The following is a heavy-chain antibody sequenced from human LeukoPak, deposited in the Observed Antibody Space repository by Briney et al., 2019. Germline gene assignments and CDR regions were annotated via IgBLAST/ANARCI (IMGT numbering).Heavy chain of an antibody. CDR2: ISSSSSYI. V-gene: IGHV3-21*01. CDR1: GFTFSSYS. Sequence: GGSLRLSCAASGFTFSSYSMNWVRQAPGKGLEWVSSISSSSSYIYHADSVKGRFTISRDNAKNSLYLQMNSLRAEDTAVYYCARDRSIVGATTVGYWGQGTLVTVSS. D-gene: IGHD1-26*01. CDR3: ARDRSIVGATTVGY. J-gene: IGHJ4*02.